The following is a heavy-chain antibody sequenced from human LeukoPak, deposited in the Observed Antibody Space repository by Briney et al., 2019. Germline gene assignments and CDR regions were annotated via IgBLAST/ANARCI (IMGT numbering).Heavy chain of an antibody. V-gene: IGHV3-30-3*01. J-gene: IGHJ2*01. D-gene: IGHD5-24*01. Sequence: GRSLRLSCAASGFTFSSYDMHWVRQAPGKGLGWVAVISYNGNNKYCADSVKGRFTISRDNSKKTLYLQMNSLRAEDTAVYYCARDGYNEEDWYFDLWGRGILVTVSS. CDR1: GFTFSSYD. CDR2: ISYNGNNK. CDR3: ARDGYNEEDWYFDL.